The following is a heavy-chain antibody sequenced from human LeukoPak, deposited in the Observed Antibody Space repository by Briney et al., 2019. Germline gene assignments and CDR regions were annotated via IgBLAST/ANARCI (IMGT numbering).Heavy chain of an antibody. CDR1: GYTFTSYG. V-gene: IGHV1-18*04. CDR2: ISAYNGNT. Sequence: ASVKVSCKASGYTFTSYGISWVRQAPGQGLEWMGWISAYNGNTNYAQKLQGRVTMTTDTSTSTAYMELRSLRSDDTAVYYCARDKALPYYYYGMDVWGKGTTVTVSS. J-gene: IGHJ6*04. CDR3: ARDKALPYYYYGMDV.